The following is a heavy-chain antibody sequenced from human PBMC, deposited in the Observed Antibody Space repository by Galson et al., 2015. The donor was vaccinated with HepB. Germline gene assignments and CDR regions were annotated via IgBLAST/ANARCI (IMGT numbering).Heavy chain of an antibody. CDR1: GYTFTSYY. D-gene: IGHD2-2*01. CDR2: INPSGGST. J-gene: IGHJ6*02. Sequence: SVKVSCKASGYTFTSYYMHWVRQAPGQGLEWMGIINPSGGSTSYAQKFQGRVTMTRDTSTSTVYMELSSLRSEDTAVYYCASRYCSSTSCHKRGYYYYGMDVWGQGTLVTVSS. V-gene: IGHV1-46*01. CDR3: ASRYCSSTSCHKRGYYYYGMDV.